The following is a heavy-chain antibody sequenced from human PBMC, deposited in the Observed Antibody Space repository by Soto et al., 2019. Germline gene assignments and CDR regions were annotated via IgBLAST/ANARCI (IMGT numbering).Heavy chain of an antibody. V-gene: IGHV1-18*01. D-gene: IGHD6-19*01. Sequence: ASVKVSCKASGYTFTSYGISWVRQAPGQGLEWMGWISAYNGNTNYAQKLQGRVTMTTDTSTSTAYMELRSLRSDDTAVYYCATERPDSSGWCFDYWGQGTLVTVSS. CDR3: ATERPDSSGWCFDY. CDR1: GYTFTSYG. J-gene: IGHJ4*02. CDR2: ISAYNGNT.